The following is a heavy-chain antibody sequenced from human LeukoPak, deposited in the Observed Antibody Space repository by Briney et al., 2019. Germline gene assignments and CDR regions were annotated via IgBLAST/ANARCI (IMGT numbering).Heavy chain of an antibody. CDR1: GYTFTSYD. J-gene: IGHJ6*02. D-gene: IGHD1-1*01. CDR3: ARVLDPNYGMDV. Sequence: GASVKVSCKASGYTFTSYDINWVRQATGHGLEWMGWMNPNSGNTGYAQKFQGRVTMTRNTSISTAYMELSSLRSEDTAVYYCARVLDPNYGMDVWGQGTTVTVSS. V-gene: IGHV1-8*01. CDR2: MNPNSGNT.